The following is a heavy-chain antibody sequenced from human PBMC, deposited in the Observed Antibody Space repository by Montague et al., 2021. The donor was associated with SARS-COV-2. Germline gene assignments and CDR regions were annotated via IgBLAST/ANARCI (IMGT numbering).Heavy chain of an antibody. V-gene: IGHV4-34*01. CDR2: IYHSGNT. CDR3: ARAQTVLEWIWYGMDV. D-gene: IGHD3-3*01. Sequence: SETLSLTCAVYGGSFSSYYWSWIRQSPGKGLEWIGNIYHSGNTNYHPSLTSRVSISIDTSSSQFSLYLTSVTAADAAVYYCARAQTVLEWIWYGMDVWGPGTTVTVSS. CDR1: GGSFSSYY. J-gene: IGHJ6*02.